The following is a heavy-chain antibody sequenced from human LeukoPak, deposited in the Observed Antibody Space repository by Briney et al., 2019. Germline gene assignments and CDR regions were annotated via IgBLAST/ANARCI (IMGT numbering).Heavy chain of an antibody. Sequence: GGSLRLSCAASGFTVSSNYMTWVRQAPGKGLEWVSVIYSGGSTYSADSVKGRFTISRDNSKNTLYLQMNSLRAEDTAVYYCARGRESGYFGYWGQGTLVTVSS. V-gene: IGHV3-53*01. CDR1: GFTVSSNY. D-gene: IGHD5-24*01. CDR2: IYSGGST. CDR3: ARGRESGYFGY. J-gene: IGHJ4*02.